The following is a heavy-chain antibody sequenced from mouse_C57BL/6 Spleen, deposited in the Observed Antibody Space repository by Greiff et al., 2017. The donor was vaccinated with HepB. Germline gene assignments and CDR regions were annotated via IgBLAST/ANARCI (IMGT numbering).Heavy chain of an antibody. J-gene: IGHJ1*03. CDR2: IYPSDSET. CDR3: ARGGSSYGYFDV. CDR1: GYTFTSYW. D-gene: IGHD1-1*01. Sequence: QVQLQQSGAELVRPGSSVKLSCKASGYTFTSYWMDWVKQRPGQGLEWIGNIYPSDSETHYNQKFKDKATLTVDKSSSTAYMQLSSLTSEDSAVYYCARGGSSYGYFDVWGTGTTVTVSS. V-gene: IGHV1-61*01.